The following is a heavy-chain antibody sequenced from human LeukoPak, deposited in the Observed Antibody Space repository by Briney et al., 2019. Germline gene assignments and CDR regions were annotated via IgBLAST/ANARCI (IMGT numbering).Heavy chain of an antibody. Sequence: SETLSLTCAVYGGSFSGYYWSWIRQPPGKGLEWIGEINHSGSTNYNPSLKSRVTISVDTSKNQFSLKLSSVTAADTAVYYCARVGYSYGLKAFDIWGQGTMVTVSS. CDR3: ARVGYSYGLKAFDI. CDR1: GGSFSGYY. CDR2: INHSGST. V-gene: IGHV4-34*01. J-gene: IGHJ3*02. D-gene: IGHD5-18*01.